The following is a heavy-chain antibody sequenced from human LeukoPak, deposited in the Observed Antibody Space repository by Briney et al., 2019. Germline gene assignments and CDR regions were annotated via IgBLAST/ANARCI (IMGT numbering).Heavy chain of an antibody. V-gene: IGHV4-39*07. CDR1: GGSISSSTYY. CDR3: ARAGRGIFALWD. J-gene: IGHJ4*02. D-gene: IGHD3-3*01. CDR2: IYHSGST. Sequence: SETLSLTCTVSGGSISSSTYYWGWIRQSPGKGLEWIGSIYHSGSTYYNPSLTSRVTISVDTSENQFSLKVGSVTAADTAVYYCARAGRGIFALWDWGQGTLVTVSS.